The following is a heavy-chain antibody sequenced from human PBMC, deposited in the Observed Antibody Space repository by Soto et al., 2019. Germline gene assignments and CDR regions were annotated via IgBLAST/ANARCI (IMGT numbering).Heavy chain of an antibody. CDR1: EVPFGSYG. Sequence: GGSIRLSCAAAEVPFGSYGMGWVNQAPGKGLEWVLAISGSGGSTYYADSVKGRFTISRDNSKNTLYLQMNSLRAEDTAVYYCAKYGSGSYYTVYWGQGTLVTVSS. D-gene: IGHD3-10*01. CDR3: AKYGSGSYYTVY. J-gene: IGHJ4*02. CDR2: ISGSGGST. V-gene: IGHV3-23*01.